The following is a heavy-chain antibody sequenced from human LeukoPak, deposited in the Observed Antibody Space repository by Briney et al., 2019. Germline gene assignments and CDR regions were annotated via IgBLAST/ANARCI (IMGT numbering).Heavy chain of an antibody. D-gene: IGHD2-2*01. Sequence: SETLSLTCTVSGGSISSYYWSWIRQPPGKGLEWIGYIYYSGSTNYNPSLKSRVTISVDTSKNQFSLKLSSVTAADTAVYYCERREGYCSSTSFPGGACWFDPWGQGTLVTVSS. CDR1: GGSISSYY. CDR3: ERREGYCSSTSFPGGACWFDP. J-gene: IGHJ5*02. CDR2: IYYSGST. V-gene: IGHV4-59*08.